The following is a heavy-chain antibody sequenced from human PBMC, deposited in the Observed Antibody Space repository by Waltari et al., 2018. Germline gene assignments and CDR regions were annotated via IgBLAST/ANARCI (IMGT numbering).Heavy chain of an antibody. Sequence: QVQLVQSGAEVKKPGSSVKVSCKASGGTFSSYTISWVRQAPGQGLEWMGRIIPILGIANYAQKCQGRVTITADKSTSTAYMELSSLRSEDTAVYYCATVVDIVATTYFDYWGQGTLVTVSS. J-gene: IGHJ4*02. V-gene: IGHV1-69*02. CDR3: ATVVDIVATTYFDY. CDR1: GGTFSSYT. D-gene: IGHD5-12*01. CDR2: IIPILGIA.